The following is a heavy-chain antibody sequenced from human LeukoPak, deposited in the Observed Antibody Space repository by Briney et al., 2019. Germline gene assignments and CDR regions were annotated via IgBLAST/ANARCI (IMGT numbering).Heavy chain of an antibody. CDR2: IYSGGST. CDR1: GFTVSSNY. Sequence: QTGGSLRLSCAASGFTVSSNYMSWVRQAPGKGLEWVSVIYSGGSTYYADSVKGRFTISRDNSKNTLYLQMNSLRAEDTAVYYCAKDPSLDYFDYWGQGTLVTVSS. CDR3: AKDPSLDYFDY. V-gene: IGHV3-53*01. J-gene: IGHJ4*02.